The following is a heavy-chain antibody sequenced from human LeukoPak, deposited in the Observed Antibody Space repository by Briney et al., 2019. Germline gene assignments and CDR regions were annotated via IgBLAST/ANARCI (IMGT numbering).Heavy chain of an antibody. CDR3: ARDRNEKSRTYYYGSGSSGY. J-gene: IGHJ4*02. CDR2: ISGSGANT. CDR1: GFTFSSYA. V-gene: IGHV3-23*01. D-gene: IGHD3-10*01. Sequence: GGSLRVSCAASGFTFSSYAMSWVRQTPGKGLEWVSGISGSGANTYYADSVKGRFTISRDNSKETLYLQMNSLRAEDTAVYYCARDRNEKSRTYYYGSGSSGYWGQGTLVTVSS.